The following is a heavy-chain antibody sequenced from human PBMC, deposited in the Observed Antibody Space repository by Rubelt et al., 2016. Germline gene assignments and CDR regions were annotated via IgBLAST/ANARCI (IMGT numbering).Heavy chain of an antibody. CDR2: VYYTGST. CDR1: GGSISSYD. CDR3: ASGTVYFDK. D-gene: IGHD3/OR15-3a*01. J-gene: IGHJ4*02. V-gene: IGHV4-59*01. Sequence: QVQLQESGPGLVKPSETLSLTCTVSGGSISSYDWSWIRQPPGKGPEWIGYVYYTGSTHYNPSLKSRVTISADRPKNQPAPRRSFVTAADTAVYYCASGTVYFDKWGQGTLVTFSP.